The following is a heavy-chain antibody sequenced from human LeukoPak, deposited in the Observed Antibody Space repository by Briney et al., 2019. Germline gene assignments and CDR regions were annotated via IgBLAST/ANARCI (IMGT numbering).Heavy chain of an antibody. V-gene: IGHV3-23*01. J-gene: IGHJ4*02. CDR1: GFTFSSYA. D-gene: IGHD3-22*01. Sequence: GGSLRLSCAASGFTFSSYAMSWVCQAPGKGLEWVSAISGSGGSTYYVDSVKGRFTISRDNSKNTLYLQMNSLRAEDTAVYYCATQDDSSGYSPFDYWGQGTLVTVSS. CDR3: ATQDDSSGYSPFDY. CDR2: ISGSGGST.